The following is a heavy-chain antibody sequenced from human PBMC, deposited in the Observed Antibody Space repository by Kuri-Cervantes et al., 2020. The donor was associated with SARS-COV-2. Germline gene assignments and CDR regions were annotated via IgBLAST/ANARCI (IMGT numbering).Heavy chain of an antibody. J-gene: IGHJ3*02. CDR1: GGTFSSYA. Sequence: SVKVSCKASGGTFSSYAISWVRQAPGQGLEWMGGIIPIFGKANYTQKFQGRVTITTDESTSTAYMELSSLRSEDTAVYYCARLNAFDIWGQGTMVTVSS. CDR3: ARLNAFDI. V-gene: IGHV1-69*05. CDR2: IIPIFGKA.